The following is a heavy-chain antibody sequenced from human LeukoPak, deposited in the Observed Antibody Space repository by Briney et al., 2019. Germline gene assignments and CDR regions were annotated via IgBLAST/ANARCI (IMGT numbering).Heavy chain of an antibody. V-gene: IGHV3-15*01. CDR1: GLKFIDAW. D-gene: IGHD6-6*01. J-gene: IGHJ4*02. Sequence: GESLRLSCEVSGLKFIDAWVSWVRQAPGKGLEWVGRIKSKGGGGTTDHAAPVKGRFTISRDDSKNTIYLQMSSLRTEDTAIYYCTHISRIPARFASWGQGTLVTVSS. CDR3: THISRIPARFAS. CDR2: IKSKGGGGTT.